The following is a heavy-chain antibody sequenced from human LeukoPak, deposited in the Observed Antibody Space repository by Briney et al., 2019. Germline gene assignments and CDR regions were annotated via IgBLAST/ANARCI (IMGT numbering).Heavy chain of an antibody. V-gene: IGHV1-69*05. CDR1: GGTFSSYA. Sequence: GASVKVSCKASGGTFSSYAISWVRQAPGQGLERMGGIIPIFGTANYAQKFQGRVTITTDESTSTAYMELSSLRSEDTAVYYCARGQEELSGYYELYYFDYWGQGTLVTFSS. CDR3: ARGQEELSGYYELYYFDY. J-gene: IGHJ4*02. D-gene: IGHD3-22*01. CDR2: IIPIFGTA.